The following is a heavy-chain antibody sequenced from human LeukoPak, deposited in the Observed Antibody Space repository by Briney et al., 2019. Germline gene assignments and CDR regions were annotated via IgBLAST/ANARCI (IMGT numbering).Heavy chain of an antibody. V-gene: IGHV4-30-4*08. Sequence: SETLSLTCTVSGGSISSGDYYWSWIRQPPGKGLEWIGYIYYSGSNYYNPSLKSRVTISVDTSKNQFSLKLSSVTAADTAVYYCARGGGYCSSTSCLPLDYWGQGTLVTVSS. CDR3: ARGGGYCSSTSCLPLDY. CDR1: GGSISSGDYY. CDR2: IYYSGSN. J-gene: IGHJ4*02. D-gene: IGHD2-2*01.